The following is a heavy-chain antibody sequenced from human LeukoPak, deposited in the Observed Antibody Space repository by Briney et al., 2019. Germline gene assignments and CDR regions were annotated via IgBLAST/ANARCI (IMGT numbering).Heavy chain of an antibody. CDR3: AKAGSIRFDY. V-gene: IGHV3-21*04. CDR1: GFTFSSYS. CDR2: ISSSSSYI. Sequence: GGSLRLSCAASGFTFSSYSMNWVRQAPGKGLEWVSFISSSSSYIYYADSVKGRFTISRDNAKNSLYLQMNSLRAEDTAVYYCAKAGSIRFDYWGQGTLVTVSS. J-gene: IGHJ4*02. D-gene: IGHD2-2*01.